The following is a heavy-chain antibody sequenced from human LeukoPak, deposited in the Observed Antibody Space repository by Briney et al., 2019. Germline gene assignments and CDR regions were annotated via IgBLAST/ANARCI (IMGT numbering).Heavy chain of an antibody. CDR3: GRNFVSDFYFDV. D-gene: IGHD1-7*01. CDR2: ISHEGDS. CDR1: GFTFSSYS. V-gene: IGHV4-34*08. J-gene: IGHJ6*03. Sequence: GSLRLSCAASGFTFSSYSMNWVRQSPEKGLEWIGEISHEGDSIYNPSLKSRLTLSVDMSKNQFSLNLRSVTAADTADCARGRNFVSDFYFDVWGKGTTVIVSS.